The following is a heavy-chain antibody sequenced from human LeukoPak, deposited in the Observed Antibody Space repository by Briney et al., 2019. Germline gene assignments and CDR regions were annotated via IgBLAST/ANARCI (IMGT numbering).Heavy chain of an antibody. V-gene: IGHV4-4*07. CDR1: GGSISSYY. CDR3: ARAHTYYYDSSGYYPAPYYFDY. J-gene: IGHJ4*02. D-gene: IGHD3-22*01. Sequence: PSETLSLTCTVSGGSISSYYWSWIRQPAGKGLEWIGRIYTSGSTNYNPSLKSRVTMSVDTSKNQFSLKLSSVTAADTAVYYCARAHTYYYDSSGYYPAPYYFDYWGQGTLVTVSS. CDR2: IYTSGST.